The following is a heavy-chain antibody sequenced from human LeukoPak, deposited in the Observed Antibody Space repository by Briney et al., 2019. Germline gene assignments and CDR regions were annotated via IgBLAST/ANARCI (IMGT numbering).Heavy chain of an antibody. CDR2: IYYSGNT. CDR1: GGSISSHY. Sequence: SETLSLTCTVAGGSISSHYWSWVRQHAGKGMGWIGYIYYSGNTNYSPSLKSRITISVDTSKNQFSLKLSSVTAADTALYYCARLIVRGVIDYWGQGTLVTVSS. V-gene: IGHV4-59*11. CDR3: ARLIVRGVIDY. D-gene: IGHD3-10*02. J-gene: IGHJ4*02.